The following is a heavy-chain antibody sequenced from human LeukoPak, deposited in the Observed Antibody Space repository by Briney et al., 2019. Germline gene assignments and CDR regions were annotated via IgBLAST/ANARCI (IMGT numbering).Heavy chain of an antibody. D-gene: IGHD2-2*01. CDR2: INPNSGGT. CDR3: ARAKADCSSTSCYDYFDY. J-gene: IGHJ4*02. Sequence: GASVKVSCKASGYTFTGYYMHWVRQAPGQGPEWMGWINPNSGGTNYAQKFQGRVTMTRDTSISTAYMELSRLRSDDTAVYYCARAKADCSSTSCYDYFDYWGQGTLVTVSS. V-gene: IGHV1-2*02. CDR1: GYTFTGYY.